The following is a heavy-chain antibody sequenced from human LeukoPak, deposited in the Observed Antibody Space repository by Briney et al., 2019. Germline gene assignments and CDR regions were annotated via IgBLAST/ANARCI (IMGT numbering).Heavy chain of an antibody. Sequence: PSETLSLTCTVSGGSISSYYWSWIRQPAGKGLEWIGRIYTSGSTNYNPSLKSRVTMSVDTSKNQFSLKLSSVTAADTAVYYCARDLRYCSSTSCYTRVVQAKYYYYGMDVWGQGTTVTVSS. CDR3: ARDLRYCSSTSCYTRVVQAKYYYYGMDV. D-gene: IGHD2-2*02. V-gene: IGHV4-4*07. J-gene: IGHJ6*02. CDR2: IYTSGST. CDR1: GGSISSYY.